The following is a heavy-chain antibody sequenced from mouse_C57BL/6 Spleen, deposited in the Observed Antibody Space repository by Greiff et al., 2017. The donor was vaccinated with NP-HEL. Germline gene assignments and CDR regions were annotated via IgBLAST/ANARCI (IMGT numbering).Heavy chain of an antibody. Sequence: VQRVESGAELVKPGASVKLSCKASGYTFTSYWMHWVKQRPGQGLEWIGMIHPNSGSTNYNEKFKSKATLTVDKSSSTAYMQLSSLTSEDSAVYYCARWGGCFDYWGQGTTLTVSS. CDR3: ARWGGCFDY. CDR2: IHPNSGST. V-gene: IGHV1-64*01. J-gene: IGHJ2*01. CDR1: GYTFTSYW.